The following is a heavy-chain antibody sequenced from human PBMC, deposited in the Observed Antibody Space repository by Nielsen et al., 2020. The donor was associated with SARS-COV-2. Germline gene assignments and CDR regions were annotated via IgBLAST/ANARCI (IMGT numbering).Heavy chain of an antibody. Sequence: ASVKVSCKVSGGALTLFSMHWVRQAPGKGLEWMGEFDPQDGETTYAQKFQGRVTMTRDTSASTVYMELSSLRSTDTAVYYCAREWDDYESSAYDLWGQGTPVTVSA. J-gene: IGHJ4*02. V-gene: IGHV1-24*01. D-gene: IGHD3-22*01. CDR2: FDPQDGET. CDR1: GGALTLFS. CDR3: AREWDDYESSAYDL.